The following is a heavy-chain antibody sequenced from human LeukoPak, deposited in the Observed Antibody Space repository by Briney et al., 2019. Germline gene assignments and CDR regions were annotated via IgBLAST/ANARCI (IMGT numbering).Heavy chain of an antibody. Sequence: GGSLRLSCAASGFTFSSYSMNWVRQAPGKGLEWVSSISSSSSYIYYADSVKGRFTIPRDNAKNSLYLQMNSLRAEDTAVYYCARAQYCSSTSCYTRDRDYWGQGTLVTVSS. CDR1: GFTFSSYS. CDR3: ARAQYCSSTSCYTRDRDY. V-gene: IGHV3-21*01. CDR2: ISSSSSYI. D-gene: IGHD2-2*02. J-gene: IGHJ4*02.